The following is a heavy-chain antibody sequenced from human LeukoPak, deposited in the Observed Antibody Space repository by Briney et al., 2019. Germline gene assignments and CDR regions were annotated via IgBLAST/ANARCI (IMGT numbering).Heavy chain of an antibody. V-gene: IGHV1-8*03. CDR1: GYTFTSYD. D-gene: IGHD4-17*01. J-gene: IGHJ4*02. CDR2: MNPNSGNT. CDR3: ARGVTVLGTVTTPDYFDY. Sequence: ASGKVSCKASGYTFTSYDINWVRQATGQGLEWMGWMNPNSGNTGYAQKFQGRVTITRNTSISTAYMELSSLRSEDTAVYYCARGVTVLGTVTTPDYFDYWGQGTLVTVSS.